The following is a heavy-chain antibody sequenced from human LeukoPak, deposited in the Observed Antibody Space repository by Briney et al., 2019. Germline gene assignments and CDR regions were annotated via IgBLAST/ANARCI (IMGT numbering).Heavy chain of an antibody. Sequence: GGSLRLSCAASGFTFSSYAMNWVRQAPGKGPEWVSVISGSGGSTYYADSVKGRFTISRDNSKNTLYLQMNTLRAEDTAVYYCAKQSLSHTLNWFDPWGQGTLVTVSS. CDR3: AKQSLSHTLNWFDP. CDR1: GFTFSSYA. CDR2: ISGSGGST. V-gene: IGHV3-23*01. J-gene: IGHJ5*02. D-gene: IGHD6-19*01.